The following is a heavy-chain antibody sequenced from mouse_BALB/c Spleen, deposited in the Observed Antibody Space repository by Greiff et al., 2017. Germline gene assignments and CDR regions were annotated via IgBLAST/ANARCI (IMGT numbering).Heavy chain of an antibody. Sequence: VQLQQSGAELVRPGSSVKISCKASGYAFSSYWMNWVKQWPGQGLEWIGQIYPGDGDTNYNGKFKGKATLTADKSSSTAYMQLSSLTSEDSAVYFCANYYGSSRYYYAMDYWGQGTSVTVSS. V-gene: IGHV1-80*01. CDR3: ANYYGSSRYYYAMDY. J-gene: IGHJ4*01. CDR1: GYAFSSYW. D-gene: IGHD1-1*01. CDR2: IYPGDGDT.